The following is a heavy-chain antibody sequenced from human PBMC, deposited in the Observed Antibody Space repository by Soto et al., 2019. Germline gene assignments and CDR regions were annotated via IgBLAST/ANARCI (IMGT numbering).Heavy chain of an antibody. Sequence: PGGSLRLSCAASRFTFSSYAMGWVRQAPGKGLEWVSAISGSGGSTYYADSVKGRFTISRDNSKSTLYLQMNSLRAEDTAVYYCAKSESYYDSRVHDYWGQGTLVTVSS. CDR3: AKSESYYDSRVHDY. CDR1: RFTFSSYA. V-gene: IGHV3-23*01. CDR2: ISGSGGST. D-gene: IGHD3-22*01. J-gene: IGHJ4*02.